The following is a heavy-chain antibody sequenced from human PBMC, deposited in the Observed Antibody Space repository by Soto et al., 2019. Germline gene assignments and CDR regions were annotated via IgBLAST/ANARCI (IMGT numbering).Heavy chain of an antibody. J-gene: IGHJ5*02. V-gene: IGHV3-66*01. Sequence: PGGSLRLSCAASGFTVSSNYMSWVRQAPGKGLEWVSVIYSGGTTYYADSVKGRFTISRDNSKNTLYLQMNSLRAEDTAVYYCARNGDSSDDRAWLDPWGQGT. CDR2: IYSGGTT. CDR3: ARNGDSSDDRAWLDP. CDR1: GFTVSSNY. D-gene: IGHD3-22*01.